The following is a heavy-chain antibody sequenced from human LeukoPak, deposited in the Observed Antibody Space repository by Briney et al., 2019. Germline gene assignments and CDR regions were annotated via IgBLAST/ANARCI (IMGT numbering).Heavy chain of an antibody. Sequence: ASVKVSCKVSGYTLTALSMHWVRQAPGKGLEWMGGFDPEDGETIYAQKFQGRVTMTEDTSTDTAYMELSSLRSEDTAVYYCARGRDSSSSSPVYYYYYMDVWGKGTRSPSP. CDR2: FDPEDGET. V-gene: IGHV1-24*01. D-gene: IGHD6-6*01. CDR3: ARGRDSSSSSPVYYYYYMDV. J-gene: IGHJ6*03. CDR1: GYTLTALS.